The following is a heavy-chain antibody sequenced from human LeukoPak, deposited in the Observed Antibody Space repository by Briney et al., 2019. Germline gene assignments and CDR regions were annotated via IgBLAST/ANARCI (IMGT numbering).Heavy chain of an antibody. CDR3: ARRRSIVVPAASYWYFDL. J-gene: IGHJ2*01. Sequence: SQTLSLTCTVSGGSISSGGYYWSWIRQPPGKGLEWIGYIYHSGSTYYNPSLKSRVTISVDTSKNQFSLKLSSVTAADTAVYYCARRRSIVVPAASYWYFDLWGRGTLVTVSS. CDR2: IYHSGST. V-gene: IGHV4-30-2*03. D-gene: IGHD2-2*01. CDR1: GGSISSGGYY.